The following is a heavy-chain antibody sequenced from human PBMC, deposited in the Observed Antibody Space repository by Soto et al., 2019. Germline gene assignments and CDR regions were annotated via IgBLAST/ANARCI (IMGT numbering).Heavy chain of an antibody. D-gene: IGHD1-26*01. Sequence: EVQLVESGGGLVYPGGSLRLSCAASGFTFSSFWMHWVRQAPGKGLVWVSRINNDGSTTTYADSVKGRFTISRDNAKDTLYLQMNSLRVEDTAVYYCVRYAAIVVGIDSWGQGTLFTVSS. J-gene: IGHJ4*02. CDR3: VRYAAIVVGIDS. CDR1: GFTFSSFW. CDR2: INNDGSTT. V-gene: IGHV3-74*01.